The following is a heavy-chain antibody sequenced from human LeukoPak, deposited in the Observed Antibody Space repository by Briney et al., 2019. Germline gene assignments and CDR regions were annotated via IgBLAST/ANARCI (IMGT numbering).Heavy chain of an antibody. Sequence: RSSETLSLTCAVYGGSFSGYYWSWIRQPPGKGLEWIGEINHSGSTNYNPSLKSRVTISVDTSKNQFSLKLSSVTAADTAVYYCARGEDMATITGLDHWGQGTLVTVSS. D-gene: IGHD5-24*01. J-gene: IGHJ4*02. CDR3: ARGEDMATITGLDH. V-gene: IGHV4-34*01. CDR2: INHSGST. CDR1: GGSFSGYY.